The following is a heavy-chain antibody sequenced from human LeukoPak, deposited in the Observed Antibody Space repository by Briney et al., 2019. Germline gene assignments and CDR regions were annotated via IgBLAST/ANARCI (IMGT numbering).Heavy chain of an antibody. CDR1: GGSFSGYY. D-gene: IGHD6-13*01. CDR2: INHSGST. Sequence: PSETLSLTCAVYGGSFSGYYWSWIRQPPGKGLEWIGEINHSGSTNYNPSLKSRVTISVDTSENQFSLKLSSVTAADTAVYYCARMGYSSSWSVDYWGQGTLVTVSS. CDR3: ARMGYSSSWSVDY. J-gene: IGHJ4*02. V-gene: IGHV4-34*01.